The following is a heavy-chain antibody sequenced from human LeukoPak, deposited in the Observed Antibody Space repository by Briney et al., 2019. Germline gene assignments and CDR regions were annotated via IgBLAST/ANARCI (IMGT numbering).Heavy chain of an antibody. D-gene: IGHD3-16*01. Sequence: SETLSLTCTVSGGSISGYYWSWIRQTPGKGLDWIGYIYYSGSTNYNPSLKSRVTMSVDTPRNQFSLKLTSVTTADTAVYYCARGKGYFDYWDQGTLVTVSS. CDR3: ARGKGYFDY. CDR1: GGSISGYY. V-gene: IGHV4-59*01. CDR2: IYYSGST. J-gene: IGHJ4*02.